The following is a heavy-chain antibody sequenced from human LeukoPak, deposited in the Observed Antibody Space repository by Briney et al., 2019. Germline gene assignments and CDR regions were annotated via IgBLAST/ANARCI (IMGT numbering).Heavy chain of an antibody. D-gene: IGHD3-3*01. CDR1: GGSVSGYY. V-gene: IGHV4-34*01. Sequence: PSETLSLTCAVYGGSVSGYYWSWIRQPPEKGLEWIGEISHRGRTHYTPSLQSRVTMSVDTSKNQFALNLNSVTAAHTAVYYCARVPLRFLEPFDYWGQGILVTVSS. CDR2: ISHRGRT. CDR3: ARVPLRFLEPFDY. J-gene: IGHJ4*02.